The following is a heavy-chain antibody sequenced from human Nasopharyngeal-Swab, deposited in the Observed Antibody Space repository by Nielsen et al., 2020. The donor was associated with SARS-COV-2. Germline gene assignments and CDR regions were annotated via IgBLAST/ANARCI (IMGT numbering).Heavy chain of an antibody. Sequence: GESLKISCAASGFTFSSYGMHWVRQAPGKGLEWVAVIWYDGSNKYYADSVKGRFTISRDNSKNTLYLQMNSLRAEDTAVYYCARDLYCSGGSCYPDYWGQGTLVTVSS. CDR2: IWYDGSNK. CDR1: GFTFSSYG. V-gene: IGHV3-33*01. D-gene: IGHD2-15*01. J-gene: IGHJ4*02. CDR3: ARDLYCSGGSCYPDY.